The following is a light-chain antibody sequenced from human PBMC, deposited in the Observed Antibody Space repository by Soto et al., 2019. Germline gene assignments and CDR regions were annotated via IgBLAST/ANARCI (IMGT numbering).Light chain of an antibody. V-gene: IGKV1-5*01. Sequence: DIQMTQSPSTLSASVGDRVTITCRASQSISSWLAWYQQKPGKAPKLLIYDASSLESGVPSRFSGSGSGTEFTLTISSLQPDDFATYYCQQYNSYPYPFGQGTKLELK. J-gene: IGKJ2*01. CDR2: DAS. CDR3: QQYNSYPYP. CDR1: QSISSW.